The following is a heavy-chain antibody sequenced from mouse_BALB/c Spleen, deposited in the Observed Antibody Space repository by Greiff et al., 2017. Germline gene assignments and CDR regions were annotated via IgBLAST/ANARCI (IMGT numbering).Heavy chain of an antibody. V-gene: IGHV2-9*02. CDR3: ARDGGGYGNYGAMDY. CDR2: IWAGGST. D-gene: IGHD2-10*02. CDR1: GFSLTSYG. Sequence: VKLMESGPGLVAPSQSLSITCTVSGFSLTSYGVHWVRQPPGKGLEWLGVIWAGGSTNYNSALMSRLSISKDNSKSQVFLKMNSLQTDDTAMYYCARDGGGYGNYGAMDYWGQGTSVTVSS. J-gene: IGHJ4*01.